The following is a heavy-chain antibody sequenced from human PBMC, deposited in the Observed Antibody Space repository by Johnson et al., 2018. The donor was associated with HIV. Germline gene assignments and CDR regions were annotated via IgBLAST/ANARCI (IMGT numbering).Heavy chain of an antibody. Sequence: VQLVESGGGLVQPGGSLRLSCAASGFTFSSYGMHWVRQAPGKGLEWVAVIWYDGSNKYYADSVKGRFTISRDNSKNTLYLQMNSLRAGDTAVYYCARGASAFDIWGQGTMVTVSS. J-gene: IGHJ3*02. V-gene: IGHV3-33*01. CDR3: ARGASAFDI. CDR1: GFTFSSYG. CDR2: IWYDGSNK.